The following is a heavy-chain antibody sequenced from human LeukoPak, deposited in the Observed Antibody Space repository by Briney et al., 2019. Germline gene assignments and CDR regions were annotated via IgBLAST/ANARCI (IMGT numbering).Heavy chain of an antibody. J-gene: IGHJ4*02. CDR1: GFTFSSYS. Sequence: GGSLRLSCAASGFTFSSYSMNWVRQAPGKGLEWVSAISGSGGSTYYADSVKGRFTISRDNSKNTLYLQMNSLRAEDTAVYYCAVPGYSSPFDYWGQGTLVTVS. D-gene: IGHD6-13*01. V-gene: IGHV3-23*01. CDR3: AVPGYSSPFDY. CDR2: ISGSGGST.